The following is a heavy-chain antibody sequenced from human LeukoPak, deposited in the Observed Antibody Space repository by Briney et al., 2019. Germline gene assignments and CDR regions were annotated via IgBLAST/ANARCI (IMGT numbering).Heavy chain of an antibody. J-gene: IGHJ4*02. D-gene: IGHD6-19*01. CDR3: ARIDTAVAGTIDY. Sequence: SETLSLTCTVSGGSISSYFWSWIRQPPGKGLEWIGYIYYSGSTNYNPSLKSRVTMSVDTSKNQFSLKLSSVTAADTAVYYCARIDTAVAGTIDYWGQGTLVTVSS. V-gene: IGHV4-59*08. CDR2: IYYSGST. CDR1: GGSISSYF.